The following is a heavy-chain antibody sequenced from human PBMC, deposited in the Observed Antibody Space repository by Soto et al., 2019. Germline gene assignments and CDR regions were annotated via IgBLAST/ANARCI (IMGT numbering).Heavy chain of an antibody. D-gene: IGHD3-3*01. Sequence: PSETLSLTCAVYGGSFSGYYWSWIRQPPGKGLEWIGEINHSGSANYNPSLKSRVTISVDTSKNQFSLKLSSVTAADTAVYYCARGGRFLEWLHKYNWFDTWGQGTLVTVSS. CDR3: ARGGRFLEWLHKYNWFDT. CDR2: INHSGSA. CDR1: GGSFSGYY. J-gene: IGHJ5*02. V-gene: IGHV4-34*01.